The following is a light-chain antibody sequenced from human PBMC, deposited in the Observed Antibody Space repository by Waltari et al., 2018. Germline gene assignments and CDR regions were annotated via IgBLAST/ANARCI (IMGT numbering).Light chain of an antibody. V-gene: IGKV1-12*01. J-gene: IGKJ2*03. CDR1: QAVSIL. Sequence: IQIPQSPSSLSAFLGDRFTITFRASQAVSILLPWFQQKPGKAPKLLIYKASSLQSGVPSRFSGSGSGTDFTLTISSLQAEDFATYYCQQYNSAPFSFGQGTKVEIK. CDR2: KAS. CDR3: QQYNSAPFS.